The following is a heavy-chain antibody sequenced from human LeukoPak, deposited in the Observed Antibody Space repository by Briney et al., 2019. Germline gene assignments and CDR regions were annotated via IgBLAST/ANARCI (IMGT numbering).Heavy chain of an antibody. CDR2: ISSSGSTI. V-gene: IGHV3-48*03. CDR1: GFTFSSYE. Sequence: GGSLRLSCAASGFTFSSYEMNWVRQAPGKGLEWVSYISSSGSTIYYADSVKGRFTISRDNAKNSLYLQMNSLRAEDSAVYYCASRRIAAAEGWSDPWGQGTLVTVSS. J-gene: IGHJ5*02. CDR3: ASRRIAAAEGWSDP. D-gene: IGHD6-13*01.